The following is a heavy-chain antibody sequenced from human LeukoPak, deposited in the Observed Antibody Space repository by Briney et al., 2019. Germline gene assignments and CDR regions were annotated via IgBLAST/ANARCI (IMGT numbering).Heavy chain of an antibody. CDR1: GYTFTSYY. CDR2: MNPNSGDT. J-gene: IGHJ4*02. CDR3: AREEYTYGFYY. Sequence: ASVKVSCKASGYTFTSYYMHWVRQATGQGLEWMGWMNPNSGDTNYAQKFQGRVTMTKDTSISTAYMELNRLRSDDTAMCYCAREEYTYGFYYWGQGTLVTVSS. V-gene: IGHV1-2*02. D-gene: IGHD5-18*01.